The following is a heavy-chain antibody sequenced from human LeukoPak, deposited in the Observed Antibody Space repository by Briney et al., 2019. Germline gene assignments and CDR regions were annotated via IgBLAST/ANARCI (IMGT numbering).Heavy chain of an antibody. CDR2: IYPGDSDT. CDR1: GYSFTSYW. J-gene: IGHJ6*03. CDR3: ARQAPRGYYYMDA. V-gene: IGHV5-51*01. Sequence: GESLKISCKGSGYSFTSYWIGWVRQMPGKGLEWMGIIYPGDSDTRYSPSFQGQVTISADKSISTAYLQWSSLKASDPAKYYLARQAPRGYYYMDAWGKGTTVTVSS.